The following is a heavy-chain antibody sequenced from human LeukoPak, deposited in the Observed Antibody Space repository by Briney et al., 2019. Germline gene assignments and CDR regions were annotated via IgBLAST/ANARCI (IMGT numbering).Heavy chain of an antibody. CDR3: ASSVRYYDSSGQLDY. J-gene: IGHJ4*02. Sequence: SETLSLTCTVSGGSITSRTYSWGWIRQPPGKGLECIGTIDYSGITYYNPSLKSPVTISVDTSKTQFSLKLSSLTAAHTAVYYCASSVRYYDSSGQLDYWGQGTLVTVSS. CDR2: IDYSGIT. V-gene: IGHV4-39*01. CDR1: GGSITSRTYS. D-gene: IGHD3-22*01.